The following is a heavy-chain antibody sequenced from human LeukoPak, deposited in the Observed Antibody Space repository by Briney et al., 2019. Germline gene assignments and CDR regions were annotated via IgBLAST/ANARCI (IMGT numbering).Heavy chain of an antibody. V-gene: IGHV4-59*01. D-gene: IGHD6-13*01. CDR3: ARERERIAAAGWMDRYWFDP. Sequence: PSETLSLTCTVSGGSISSYYWSWIRQPPGKGLEWIGYIYYSGSTNYNPSLKSRVTISVDTSKNQFSLKLSSVTAADTAVYYCARERERIAAAGWMDRYWFDPWGQGTLVTVSS. J-gene: IGHJ5*02. CDR1: GGSISSYY. CDR2: IYYSGST.